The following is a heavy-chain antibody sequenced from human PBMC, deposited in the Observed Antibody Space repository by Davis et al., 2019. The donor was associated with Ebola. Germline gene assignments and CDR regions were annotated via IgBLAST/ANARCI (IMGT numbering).Heavy chain of an antibody. Sequence: PSETLSLTCTVSGGSISSGGYYWSWIRQHPGKGLEWIGYIYYSGSTYYNPSLKSRVTISVDTSKNQFSLKLSSVTAADTAVYYCARGDYGSGSVDVWGQGTTVTVSS. V-gene: IGHV4-31*03. CDR1: GGSISSGGYY. CDR3: ARGDYGSGSVDV. D-gene: IGHD3-10*01. CDR2: IYYSGST. J-gene: IGHJ6*02.